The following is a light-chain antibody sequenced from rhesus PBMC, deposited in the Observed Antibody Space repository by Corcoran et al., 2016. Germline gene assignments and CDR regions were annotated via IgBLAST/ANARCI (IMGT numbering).Light chain of an antibody. V-gene: IGKV1-22*01. J-gene: IGKJ1*01. CDR2: KAS. CDR3: QQYGSGLT. CDR1: QGISSW. Sequence: DIQMTQSPSSLSASVGDTVTITCRASQGISSWLAWYQQKPGKAPKLLIYKASSLQSGVPSRFSGSGSGTDFTLTISGLQSEDFATDFCQQYGSGLTFGQGTKVEIK.